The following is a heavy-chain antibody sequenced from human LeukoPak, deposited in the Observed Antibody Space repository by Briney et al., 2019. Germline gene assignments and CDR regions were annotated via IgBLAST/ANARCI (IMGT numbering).Heavy chain of an antibody. V-gene: IGHV4-39*01. J-gene: IGHJ4*02. CDR2: ICYSGST. CDR1: GGSISSSGYY. D-gene: IGHD3-10*01. CDR3: ARHQGFTSMVRGVIDY. Sequence: PSETLSLTCTVSGGSISSSGYYWGWVRRPPGKGLEWIGNICYSGSTHYSPSLKGRVTLSVDTSKNQLSLKLSSVTAADTAVYYCARHQGFTSMVRGVIDYWGQGTLVTVSS.